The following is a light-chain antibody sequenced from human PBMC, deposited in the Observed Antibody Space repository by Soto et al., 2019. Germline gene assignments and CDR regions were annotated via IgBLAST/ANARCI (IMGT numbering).Light chain of an antibody. Sequence: DIQMTQSPSTLSASVGDRVTITCRASQSVSRWLAWYQQKPGKATKLLIYKASTLESGVLSRFSGSGSGTEFTLSICSLQTDDSETYYGQQYNYNWMFGQGTKVE. V-gene: IGKV1-5*03. CDR2: KAS. CDR3: QQYNYNWM. CDR1: QSVSRW. J-gene: IGKJ1*01.